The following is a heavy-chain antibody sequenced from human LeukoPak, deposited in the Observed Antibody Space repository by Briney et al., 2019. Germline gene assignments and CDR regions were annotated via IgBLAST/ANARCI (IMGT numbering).Heavy chain of an antibody. CDR1: GFTFSSYA. CDR3: AKDHGDYVFDY. CDR2: ISGSNGRA. Sequence: GVSLRLSCAASGFTFSSYAMSWVRQAPGKGLEWVSAISGSNGRAYYADSVKGRFTISRDNSKNTLYLQMNSLRAEDTAVYYCAKDHGDYVFDYWGQGTLVTVSS. J-gene: IGHJ4*02. V-gene: IGHV3-23*01. D-gene: IGHD4-17*01.